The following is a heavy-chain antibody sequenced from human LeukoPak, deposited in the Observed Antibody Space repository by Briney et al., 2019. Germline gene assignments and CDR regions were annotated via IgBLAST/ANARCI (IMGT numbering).Heavy chain of an antibody. CDR2: ICWNSGSI. D-gene: IGHD7-27*01. CDR3: AKDLGPPGAYYYGMDV. J-gene: IGHJ6*02. CDR1: GFTFDDYA. Sequence: GRSLRLSCAASGFTFDDYAMHWVRQAPGKGLEWVSGICWNSGSIGYADSVKGRFTISRDNAKNSLYLQMNSLRAEDTALYYCAKDLGPPGAYYYGMDVWGQGTTVTVSS. V-gene: IGHV3-9*01.